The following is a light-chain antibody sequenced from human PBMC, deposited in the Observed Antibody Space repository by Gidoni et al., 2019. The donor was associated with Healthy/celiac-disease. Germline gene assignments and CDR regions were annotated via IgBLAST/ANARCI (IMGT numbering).Light chain of an antibody. Sequence: DIQMTHSPSSLSASVGDRVPITCRASQGIRTDLGWYQQKPGKAPKRLIYAASSLQSGVPSRFSGSGSGTEFTLTISSLQPEDFATYYCLQHNSYPITFGPGTKVDIK. CDR1: QGIRTD. CDR3: LQHNSYPIT. J-gene: IGKJ3*01. V-gene: IGKV1-17*01. CDR2: AAS.